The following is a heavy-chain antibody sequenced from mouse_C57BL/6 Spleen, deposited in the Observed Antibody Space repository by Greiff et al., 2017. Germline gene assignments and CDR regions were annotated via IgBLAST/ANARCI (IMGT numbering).Heavy chain of an antibody. V-gene: IGHV1-52*01. Sequence: QVQLQQPGAELVRPGSSVKLSCKASGYTFTSYWMHWVKQRPIQGLEWIGNIDPSDSETHYNQKFKDKATLTVDKSSSTAYMQLSSLTSEDSAVYYCARGDDYVAWFADWGQGTLVTVSA. D-gene: IGHD2-4*01. CDR2: IDPSDSET. CDR3: ARGDDYVAWFAD. CDR1: GYTFTSYW. J-gene: IGHJ3*01.